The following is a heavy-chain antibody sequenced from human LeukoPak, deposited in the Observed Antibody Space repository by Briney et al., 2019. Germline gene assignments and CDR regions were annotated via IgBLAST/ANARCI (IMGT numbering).Heavy chain of an antibody. D-gene: IGHD5-12*01. J-gene: IGHJ6*02. CDR1: VYPFSSYP. CDR3: AKKGSGSYYYYGMDV. V-gene: IGHV3-23*01. Sequence: GVSLRLSCGASVYPFSSYPMSWVPRARGKGLEWVSAISGSGGSTYYADSVKGRFTISRDNSKNTLYLQMNSLRAEDTAAYYCAKKGSGSYYYYGMDVWGQGTTVTVSS. CDR2: ISGSGGST.